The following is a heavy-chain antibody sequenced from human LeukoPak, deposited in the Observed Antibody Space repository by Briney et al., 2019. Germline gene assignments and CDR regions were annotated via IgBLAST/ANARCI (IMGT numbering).Heavy chain of an antibody. CDR2: IYTSGST. CDR1: VGSISSYY. D-gene: IGHD6-13*01. J-gene: IGHJ4*02. Sequence: KPSETLSLTCTVSVGSISSYYWSCIRQPAGKGLEWIGRIYTSGSTNYNPSLKSRVTMSVDTSKNQFSLKLSSVTAADTAVYYCARGGSSSWLFDYWSQGTLVTVSS. CDR3: ARGGSSSWLFDY. V-gene: IGHV4-4*07.